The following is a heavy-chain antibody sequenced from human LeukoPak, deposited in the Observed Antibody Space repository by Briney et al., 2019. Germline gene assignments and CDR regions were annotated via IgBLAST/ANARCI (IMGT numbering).Heavy chain of an antibody. CDR1: GFTFSIYW. CDR3: ARYCTTTSCYREGSTYYGMDV. CDR2: INQDASEK. V-gene: IGHV3-7*01. Sequence: GGSLRLSCGASGFTFSIYWMTWVRQSPGKGLEWVANINQDASEKYYVDSVKGRVTISRDNARNSLYLEMYSLRAEDTATYYCARYCTTTSCYREGSTYYGMDVWGQGTTVTVSS. J-gene: IGHJ6*02. D-gene: IGHD2-2*01.